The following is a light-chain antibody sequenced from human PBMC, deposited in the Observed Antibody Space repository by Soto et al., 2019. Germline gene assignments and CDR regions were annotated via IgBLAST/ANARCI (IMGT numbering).Light chain of an antibody. J-gene: IGKJ5*01. CDR3: QHYGSSPPIN. CDR2: GAS. Sequence: EVVLTQSPGTLSLSLGARVTLSCRASQSVTSRNLAWYQQTPGQAPRLLIYGASYRATGIPDRFSGSGSGTDVTLTISRLEPEDSAVYYCQHYGSSPPINFGQGTRLEIK. CDR1: QSVTSRN. V-gene: IGKV3-20*01.